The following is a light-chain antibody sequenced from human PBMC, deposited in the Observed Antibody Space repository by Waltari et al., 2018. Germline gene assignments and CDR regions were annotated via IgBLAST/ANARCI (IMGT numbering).Light chain of an antibody. CDR3: QHYVRLPAT. Sequence: EIVLTQSPGILSLSPGERATLSCRASQSVSRTLAGYQQKPGQAPRLLIYGASTRATGIPDRFSGGGSGTDFSLTISRLEPEDFAVYYCQHYVRLPATFGQGTKVEIK. CDR2: GAS. V-gene: IGKV3-20*01. J-gene: IGKJ1*01. CDR1: QSVSRT.